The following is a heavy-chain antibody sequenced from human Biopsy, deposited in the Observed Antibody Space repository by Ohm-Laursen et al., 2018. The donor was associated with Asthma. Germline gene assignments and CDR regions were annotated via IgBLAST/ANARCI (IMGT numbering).Heavy chain of an antibody. CDR3: ARGLLGMDV. V-gene: IGHV7-4-1*02. J-gene: IGHJ6*02. CDR2: INTNTGNP. D-gene: IGHD2-15*01. CDR1: GYTFVHYG. Sequence: SVKVSCKASGYTFVHYGVSWVRQAPGQGLEWMGRINTNTGNPTYAQGFTGRFVFSLDTSVSTAYLQISSLKADDTAVYYCARGLLGMDVWGQGTTVTVSS.